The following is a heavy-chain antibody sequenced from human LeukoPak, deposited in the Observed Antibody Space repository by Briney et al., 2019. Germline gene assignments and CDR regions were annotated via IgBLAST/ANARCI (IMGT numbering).Heavy chain of an antibody. J-gene: IGHJ4*02. D-gene: IGHD1-26*01. V-gene: IGHV1-69*01. CDR1: GGTFSSYA. CDR2: IIPIFGTA. CDR3: ARALVIVGAPDY. Sequence: VASVKVSCKASGGTFSSYAISWVRQAPGQGLEWMGGIIPIFGTANYAQKFQGRVTITADESTSTAYMELSSLRSEDTAVYYCARALVIVGAPDYWGQGTLVTVSS.